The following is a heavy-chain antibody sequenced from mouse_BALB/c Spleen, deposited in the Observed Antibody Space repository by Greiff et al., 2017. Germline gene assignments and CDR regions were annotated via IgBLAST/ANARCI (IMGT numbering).Heavy chain of an antibody. J-gene: IGHJ3*01. Sequence: DLVKPGASVKLSCKASGYTFTSYWINWIKQRPGQGLEWIGRIAPGSGSTYYNEMFKGKATLTVDTSSSTAYIQLSSLSSEDSAVYFCATMITGSAYWGQGTLVTVSA. CDR2: IAPGSGST. V-gene: IGHV1S41*01. CDR1: GYTFTSYW. D-gene: IGHD2-4*01. CDR3: ATMITGSAY.